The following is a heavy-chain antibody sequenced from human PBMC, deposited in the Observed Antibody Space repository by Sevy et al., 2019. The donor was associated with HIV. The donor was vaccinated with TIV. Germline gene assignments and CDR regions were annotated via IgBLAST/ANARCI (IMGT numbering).Heavy chain of an antibody. CDR3: ARSYSTNNWFDP. J-gene: IGHJ5*02. CDR1: GFTLNDYY. Sequence: GESLKISCAVSGFTLNDYYMSWIRQAPGKGLEWVAYIPDTGSYTSYADSVKGRFTISRDNARKSLILEMNNLRAEDTAMYYCARSYSTNNWFDPWGQGTLVTVSS. V-gene: IGHV3-11*06. CDR2: IPDTGSYT. D-gene: IGHD4-4*01.